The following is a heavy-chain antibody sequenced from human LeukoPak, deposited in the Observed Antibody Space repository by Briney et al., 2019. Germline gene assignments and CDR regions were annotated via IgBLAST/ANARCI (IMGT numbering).Heavy chain of an antibody. CDR3: AKSNGWFDP. V-gene: IGHV3-74*01. CDR2: INSDGSST. Sequence: GGSLRLSCAASGFTFSNAWMHWVRQAPGKGLVWVSRINSDGSSTSYADSVKGRFTISRDNSKNTLYLQMNSLRAEDTAVYYCAKSNGWFDPWGQGTLVTVSS. D-gene: IGHD2-8*01. CDR1: GFTFSNAW. J-gene: IGHJ5*02.